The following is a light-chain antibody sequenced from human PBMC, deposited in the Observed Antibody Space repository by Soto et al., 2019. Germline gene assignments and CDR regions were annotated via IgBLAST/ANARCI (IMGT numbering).Light chain of an antibody. CDR1: QSVSSSY. CDR3: QQYGGSPPYT. Sequence: EIVLTQSPGTLSLSPGERATLSRRASQSVSSSYLACYQQKPAQAPRLLIYGASNRATGIPDRFSGSGSGTDFTLTISRLEPEDVAVYYCQQYGGSPPYTFGQGTKLEIK. CDR2: GAS. J-gene: IGKJ2*01. V-gene: IGKV3-20*01.